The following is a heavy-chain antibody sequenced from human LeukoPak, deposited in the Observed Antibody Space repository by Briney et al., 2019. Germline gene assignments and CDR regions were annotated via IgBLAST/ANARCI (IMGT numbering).Heavy chain of an antibody. CDR3: ARGSRTPSNWFDP. J-gene: IGHJ5*02. CDR1: GYSISSGFY. Sequence: PSETLSLTCTVSGYSISSGFYWGWIRQPPGKGLEWIGNIHYSGSTYYKPSLKSRVTISVDTSKNQFSLKLSSVTAADTAMYYCARGSRTPSNWFDPWGQGTLVTVSS. V-gene: IGHV4-38-2*02. CDR2: IHYSGST.